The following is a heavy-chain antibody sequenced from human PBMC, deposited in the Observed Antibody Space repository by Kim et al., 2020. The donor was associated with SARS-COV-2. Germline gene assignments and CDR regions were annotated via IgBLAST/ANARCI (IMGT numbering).Heavy chain of an antibody. J-gene: IGHJ4*02. D-gene: IGHD3-16*02. CDR3: ASGDYDYVWGSYRYTGGLDY. CDR1: GGTFSSYA. V-gene: IGHV1-69*13. CDR2: IIPIFGTA. Sequence: SVKVSCKASGGTFSSYAISWVRQAPGQGLEWMGGIIPIFGTANYAQKFQGRVTITADESTSTAYMELSSLRSEDTAVYYCASGDYDYVWGSYRYTGGLDYWGQGTLVTVSS.